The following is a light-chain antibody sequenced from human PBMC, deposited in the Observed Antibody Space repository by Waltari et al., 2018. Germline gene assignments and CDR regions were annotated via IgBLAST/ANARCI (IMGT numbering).Light chain of an antibody. J-gene: IGKJ3*01. CDR2: AAS. V-gene: IGKV1-NL1*01. CDR3: QQYYSIPGT. Sequence: TQSPSSLCSAIADRDTITCRASQCISNSLAWYQQKPEKAPKLLLYAASRLESGVPARFSGSGSGTDYTLTISSLEPEDFATYYCQQYYSIPGTFGQGTKVDIK. CDR1: QCISNS.